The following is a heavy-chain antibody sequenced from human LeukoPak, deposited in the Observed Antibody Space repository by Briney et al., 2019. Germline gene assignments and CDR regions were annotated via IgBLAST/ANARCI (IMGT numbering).Heavy chain of an antibody. J-gene: IGHJ4*02. V-gene: IGHV1-69*06. CDR3: ARDRHRRHYYDSSLHPPLDY. Sequence: SVKVSCKASGYTFTSYYMHWVRQAPGQGLEWMGGIIPIFGTANYAQKFQGGVTITADKSTSTAYMELSSLRSEDTAVYYCARDRHRRHYYDSSLHPPLDYWGQGTLVTVSS. CDR1: GYTFTSYY. D-gene: IGHD3-22*01. CDR2: IIPIFGTA.